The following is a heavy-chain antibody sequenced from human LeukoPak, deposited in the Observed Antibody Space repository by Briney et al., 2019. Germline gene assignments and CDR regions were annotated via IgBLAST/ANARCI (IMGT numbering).Heavy chain of an antibody. CDR2: INPNSGGT. Sequence: ASVKVSCKASGYTFTGYYMHWVRQAPGQGLEWMGWINPNSGGTNYAQKFQGRVTMTRDTSISTAYMELSRLRSDDTAVYCCATVVPAALDAFDIWGQGTMVTVSS. CDR1: GYTFTGYY. J-gene: IGHJ3*02. D-gene: IGHD2-2*01. V-gene: IGHV1-2*02. CDR3: ATVVPAALDAFDI.